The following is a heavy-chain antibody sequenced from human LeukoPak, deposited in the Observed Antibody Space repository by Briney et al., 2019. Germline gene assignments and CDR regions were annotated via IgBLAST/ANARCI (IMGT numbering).Heavy chain of an antibody. CDR3: ARDLSEVERPLDY. CDR2: INPSGGST. Sequence: ASVKVSCKASGYTFTRYYIHWVRQAPRQGLEWMGIINPSGGSTTYAEKFQGRVTMTRDTSTSTVYMGLSSLRSEDTAVCYCARDLSEVERPLDYWGQGTLVTVSS. CDR1: GYTFTRYY. V-gene: IGHV1-46*01. J-gene: IGHJ4*02. D-gene: IGHD1-1*01.